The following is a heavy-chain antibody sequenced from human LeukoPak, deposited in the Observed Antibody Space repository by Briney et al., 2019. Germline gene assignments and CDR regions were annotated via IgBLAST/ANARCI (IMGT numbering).Heavy chain of an antibody. CDR2: INPADSDT. J-gene: IGHJ2*01. CDR1: GYSFASYW. Sequence: GESLKISCKGSGYSFASYWIGWVRQMPGKGLEWMGIINPADSDTWYSPPFQGQVTISADKSISTAYLQWSSLKASDTAMYYCARDDYGGGYFDLWGRGTLVAVSS. D-gene: IGHD4-23*01. V-gene: IGHV5-51*01. CDR3: ARDDYGGGYFDL.